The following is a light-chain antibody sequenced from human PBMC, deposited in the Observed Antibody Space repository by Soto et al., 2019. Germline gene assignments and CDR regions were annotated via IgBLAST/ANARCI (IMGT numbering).Light chain of an antibody. Sequence: EIVMTQSPGTLSVSPGEGATLSCRASQSVSSSYLAWYQQKPGQAPRLLIYGASSRATGIPDRFSGSGSGTDFTLTISRLEPEDFAVYYCQQYGSSPLTFGGGTKVDIK. J-gene: IGKJ4*01. CDR1: QSVSSSY. CDR2: GAS. CDR3: QQYGSSPLT. V-gene: IGKV3-20*01.